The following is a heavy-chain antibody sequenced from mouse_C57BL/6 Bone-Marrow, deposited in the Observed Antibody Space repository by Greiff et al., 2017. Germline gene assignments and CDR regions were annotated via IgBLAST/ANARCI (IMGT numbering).Heavy chain of an antibody. J-gene: IGHJ4*01. D-gene: IGHD1-1*01. V-gene: IGHV1-81*01. CDR3: AKRGLFITTVVATYYYAMDY. Sequence: QVQLQQSGAELARPGASVKLSCKASGYTFTSYGISWVKQRTGQGLEWIGEIYPRSGNTYYNEKFKGKATLTADKSASTAYMELRSLTSEDSAVYVCAKRGLFITTVVATYYYAMDYWGQGTSVTVSS. CDR2: IYPRSGNT. CDR1: GYTFTSYG.